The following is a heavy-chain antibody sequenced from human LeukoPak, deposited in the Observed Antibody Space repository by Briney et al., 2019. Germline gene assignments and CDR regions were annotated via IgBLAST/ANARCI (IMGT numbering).Heavy chain of an antibody. CDR2: ISDTGTT. CDR1: GFSVNSAW. D-gene: IGHD3-10*01. CDR3: TRGHYGP. V-gene: IGHV3-15*07. Sequence: GGSLTLSCAVSGFSVNSAWMNWARQAPGKGLEWVGRISDTGTTEYAARVKGRFTVSRDSKNTLYLQMNSLKAEDTAVYHCTRGHYGPWGQGTLVTVSS. J-gene: IGHJ5*02.